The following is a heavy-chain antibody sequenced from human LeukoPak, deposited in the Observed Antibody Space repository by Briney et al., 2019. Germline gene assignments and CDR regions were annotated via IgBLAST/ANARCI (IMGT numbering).Heavy chain of an antibody. Sequence: PGESLKISCKASGYTFTGYYMHWVRQAPGQGLEWMGWINPNSGGTNYAQKFQGRVTMTRDTSISTAYMELSRLRSDDTAVYYCATPPSLLYDSSGYYRFDYWGQGTLVTVSS. CDR3: ATPPSLLYDSSGYYRFDY. D-gene: IGHD3-22*01. CDR1: GYTFTGYY. CDR2: INPNSGGT. J-gene: IGHJ4*02. V-gene: IGHV1-2*02.